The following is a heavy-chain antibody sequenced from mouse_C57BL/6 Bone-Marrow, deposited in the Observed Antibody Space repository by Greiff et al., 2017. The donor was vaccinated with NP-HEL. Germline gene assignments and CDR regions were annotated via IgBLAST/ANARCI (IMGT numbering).Heavy chain of an antibody. Sequence: EVKLQESGGGLVQPGGSLKLSCAASGFTFSDYYMYWVRQTPEKRLEWVAYISNGGGSTYYPDTVKGRFTISRDNAKNTLYLQMSRLKSEDTAMYYCARQGVYYWGQGTLVTVSA. CDR1: GFTFSDYY. CDR2: ISNGGGST. D-gene: IGHD2-1*01. V-gene: IGHV5-12*01. CDR3: ARQGVYY. J-gene: IGHJ3*01.